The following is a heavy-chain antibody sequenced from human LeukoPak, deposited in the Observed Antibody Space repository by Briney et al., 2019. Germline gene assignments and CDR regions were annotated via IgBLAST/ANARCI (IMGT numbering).Heavy chain of an antibody. CDR3: AKVTGPRRYYSDNNGYRPYYFDY. V-gene: IGHV3-23*01. CDR2: ISGSGPYT. Sequence: GGSLRLSCAASGFTFSSYVMTWVREAPGKGLEWVSAISGSGPYTYYADSVKGRFTISRDNSKNTLYLQMKSLRAEDTAVYHCAKVTGPRRYYSDNNGYRPYYFDYWGQGTLLTVSS. J-gene: IGHJ4*02. CDR1: GFTFSSYV. D-gene: IGHD3-22*01.